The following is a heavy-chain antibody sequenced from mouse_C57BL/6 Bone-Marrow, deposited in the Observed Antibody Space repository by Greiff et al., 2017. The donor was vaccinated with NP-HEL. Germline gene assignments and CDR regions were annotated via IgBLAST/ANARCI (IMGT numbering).Heavy chain of an antibody. CDR2: INPNNGGT. Sequence: VQLQQSGPELVKPGASVKISCKASGYTFTDYYMNWVKQSHGKSLEWIGDINPNNGGTSYNQKFKGKATLTVDKSSSTAYMELRSLTSEDSAVDYCAIATYDDYDGAMDYWGQGTSVTVSS. CDR1: GYTFTDYY. D-gene: IGHD2-4*01. CDR3: AIATYDDYDGAMDY. J-gene: IGHJ4*01. V-gene: IGHV1-26*01.